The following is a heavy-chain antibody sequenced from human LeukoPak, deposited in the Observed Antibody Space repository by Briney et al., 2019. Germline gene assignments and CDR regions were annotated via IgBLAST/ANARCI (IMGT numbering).Heavy chain of an antibody. Sequence: GGSLRLSCAASGFTFSSYNMNWVRQAPGKGLEWVSYISSSSSTIYYADSVKGRFTISRDNAKNSLYLQMNSLRAEDTAVYYCARDTVVGATIIDYWGQGTLVTVSS. D-gene: IGHD1-26*01. J-gene: IGHJ4*02. V-gene: IGHV3-48*04. CDR1: GFTFSSYN. CDR3: ARDTVVGATIIDY. CDR2: ISSSSSTI.